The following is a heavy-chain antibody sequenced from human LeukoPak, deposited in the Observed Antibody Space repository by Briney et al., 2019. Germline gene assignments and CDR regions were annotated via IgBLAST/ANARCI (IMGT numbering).Heavy chain of an antibody. V-gene: IGHV4-39*01. CDR1: GGSISSSSYY. D-gene: IGHD7-27*01. J-gene: IGHJ3*02. CDR2: IISSERT. Sequence: SETLSLTCTVSGGSISSSSYYWGWTRQPPGKGLQWIASIISSERTYYNPSLKSRLTISVDTSKNKFSLKLSSVTAADTAVYYCARRPTNWHAFDIWGQGTMVTVSS. CDR3: ARRPTNWHAFDI.